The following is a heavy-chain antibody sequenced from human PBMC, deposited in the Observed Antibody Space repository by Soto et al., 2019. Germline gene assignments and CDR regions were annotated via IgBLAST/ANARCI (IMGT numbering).Heavy chain of an antibody. D-gene: IGHD6-6*01. CDR1: GFTFSTYA. CDR3: VKGQSSSWSQTGGMDV. Sequence: GGSPRLSCAASGFTFSTYAMSWVRQAPGKGLEWVAGIDDSGVSTYYADSVKGRLTISRDNSKNTLYLQMGSLRAEDTAVYYCVKGQSSSWSQTGGMDVWGQGTTVTVSS. CDR2: IDDSGVST. V-gene: IGHV3-23*01. J-gene: IGHJ6*02.